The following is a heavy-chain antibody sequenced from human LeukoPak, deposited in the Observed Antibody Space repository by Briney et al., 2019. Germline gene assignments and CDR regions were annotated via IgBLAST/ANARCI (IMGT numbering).Heavy chain of an antibody. D-gene: IGHD3-16*01. V-gene: IGHV1-69-2*01. J-gene: IGHJ5*02. Sequence: ASVKVSCKASGYTFTDYHMQWVQQAPGKGLEWMGRIDPEDGKTIYADKFKGRVTLTADTTTDTAYMEVSSLKFGDTAIYYCARTVGGVGARFDPWGQGTLVTVSS. CDR3: ARTVGGVGARFDP. CDR2: IDPEDGKT. CDR1: GYTFTDYH.